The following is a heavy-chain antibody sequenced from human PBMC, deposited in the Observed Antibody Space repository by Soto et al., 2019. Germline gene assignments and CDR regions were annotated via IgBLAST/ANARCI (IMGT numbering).Heavy chain of an antibody. CDR1: GFTFSSYA. CDR3: ARDPPATRHGMDV. V-gene: IGHV3-23*01. Sequence: GGSLRLSCAASGFTFSSYAMSWVRQAPGKGLEWVSAISGSGGSTYYADSVKGRFTISRDNSKNTLYLQMKSLRAEDTAVYYCARDPPATRHGMDVWGQGTTVTVSS. J-gene: IGHJ6*02. CDR2: ISGSGGST.